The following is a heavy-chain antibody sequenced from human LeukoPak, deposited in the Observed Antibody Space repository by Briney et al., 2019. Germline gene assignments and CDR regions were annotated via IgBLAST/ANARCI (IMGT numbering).Heavy chain of an antibody. Sequence: GALRLSCAASGFTFSSYGMSWVRQAPGKGLEWVSAISGSGGSTYYADSVKGRFTISRDNSKNTLYLQMNSLRAEDTAVYYCAKMAGYYTGIPFDYWGQGTLVTVSS. CDR2: ISGSGGST. D-gene: IGHD3/OR15-3a*01. CDR3: AKMAGYYTGIPFDY. V-gene: IGHV3-23*01. CDR1: GFTFSSYG. J-gene: IGHJ4*02.